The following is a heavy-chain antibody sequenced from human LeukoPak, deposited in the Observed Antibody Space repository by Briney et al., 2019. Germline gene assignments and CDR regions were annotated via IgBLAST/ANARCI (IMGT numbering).Heavy chain of an antibody. Sequence: SETLSLTCTVSGGSISSYYWSWIRQPAGKGLEWIGRIHTSGSTNYNPSLKSRVTMSGDTSKNQFSLKLTSVSAADTAVYYCARGSGYSYGYPFDYWGQGTLVTVSS. D-gene: IGHD5-18*01. J-gene: IGHJ4*02. CDR2: IHTSGST. CDR3: ARGSGYSYGYPFDY. CDR1: GGSISSYY. V-gene: IGHV4-4*07.